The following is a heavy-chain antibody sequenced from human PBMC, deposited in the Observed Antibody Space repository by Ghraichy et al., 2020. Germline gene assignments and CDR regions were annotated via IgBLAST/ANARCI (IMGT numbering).Heavy chain of an antibody. CDR2: INHSGST. D-gene: IGHD6-13*01. CDR3: TRELRSSPDY. CDR1: GGSISTNNYY. Sequence: QTLSLTCTVSGGSISTNNYYWSWIRQPPGRGLEWIGSINHSGSTYYNPSLKSRVTISVDTSKNQFSLRLSSVTAVDTAVYYCTRELRSSPDYWGQGTLVTVSS. V-gene: IGHV4-39*02. J-gene: IGHJ4*02.